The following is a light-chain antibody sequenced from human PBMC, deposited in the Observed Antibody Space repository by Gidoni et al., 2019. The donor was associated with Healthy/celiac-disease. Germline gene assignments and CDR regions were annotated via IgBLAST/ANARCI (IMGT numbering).Light chain of an antibody. CDR3: SSYTSSSTRLYV. J-gene: IGLJ1*01. V-gene: IGLV2-14*01. CDR2: EVS. CDR1: SSDVGGYNY. Sequence: QSALTQPASVSGSPRQSITISCTGTSSDVGGYNYVSWYQQHPGKAPKLMIYEVSNRPSGVSNRFSGSKSGNTASLTISGLQAEDEADYYCSSYTSSSTRLYVFGTGTKVTVL.